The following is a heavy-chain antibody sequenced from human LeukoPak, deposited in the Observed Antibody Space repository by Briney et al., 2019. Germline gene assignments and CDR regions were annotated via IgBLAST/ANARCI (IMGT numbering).Heavy chain of an antibody. V-gene: IGHV1-46*01. CDR1: GYTFTSYY. D-gene: IGHD4-17*01. J-gene: IGHJ3*02. Sequence: GASVKVSCKASGYTFTSYYMHWVRQAPGQGLEWMGIINPSGGSTSYAQKFQGRVTMTRDMSTSTDYMELSSLRSEDTAVYYCAREYGDYAAFDIWGQGTMVTVSS. CDR3: AREYGDYAAFDI. CDR2: INPSGGST.